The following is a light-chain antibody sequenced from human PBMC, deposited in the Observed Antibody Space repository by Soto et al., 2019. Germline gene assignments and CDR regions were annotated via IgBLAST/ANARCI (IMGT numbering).Light chain of an antibody. Sequence: DIQLTQSPSFLSASVGDRVTITCRASQGISSYLAWYQQKPGKAPQLLIYAAYDFQAGVPSRFSGSGSGTDFTLTISSLQPEDFATYFCQQLNTYPLTFGGGTMVAIK. V-gene: IGKV1-9*01. CDR1: QGISSY. J-gene: IGKJ4*01. CDR3: QQLNTYPLT. CDR2: AAY.